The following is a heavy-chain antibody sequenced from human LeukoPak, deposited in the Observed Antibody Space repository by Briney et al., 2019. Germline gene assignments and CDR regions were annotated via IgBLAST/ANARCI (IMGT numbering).Heavy chain of an antibody. CDR2: IHYNGNT. Sequence: TPSETLSLTCTVSGGSIGSYHWSWIRQSPGKGLDWIGYIHYNGNTNYNPSLKSRVTISLDTSNNQFSLRLSSVTAADTAVYYCARGHPPNLDVWGQGTTVTVSS. V-gene: IGHV4-59*01. CDR3: ARGHPPNLDV. CDR1: GGSIGSYH. J-gene: IGHJ6*02.